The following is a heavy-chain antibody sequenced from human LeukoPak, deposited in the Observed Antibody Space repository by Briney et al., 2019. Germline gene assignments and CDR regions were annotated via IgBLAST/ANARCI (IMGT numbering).Heavy chain of an antibody. Sequence: GGSLRLSCAASGFTFSSYWMSWVRQAPGKGLEWVSAISGSGGSTYYADSVKGRFTISRDNSKNTLYLQMNSLRAEDTAVYYCAKETLNYGDYSYYFDYWGQGTLVTVSS. V-gene: IGHV3-23*01. CDR3: AKETLNYGDYSYYFDY. J-gene: IGHJ4*02. CDR1: GFTFSSYW. D-gene: IGHD4-17*01. CDR2: ISGSGGST.